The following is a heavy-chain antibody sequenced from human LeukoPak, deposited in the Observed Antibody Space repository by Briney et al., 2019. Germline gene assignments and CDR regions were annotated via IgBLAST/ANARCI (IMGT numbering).Heavy chain of an antibody. CDR1: EFTFSKNW. J-gene: IGHJ3*01. D-gene: IGHD3-10*01. V-gene: IGHV3-7*05. Sequence: GGSLRLSCAASEFTFSKNWMKWVRQAPGKGLEWVANINPDGTEKNYEDSVRGRFTISRDNAKDSLFLQMDNLRAEDTAVYYCARVNRGDVSQFGAFDVWGQGTVVTVSS. CDR3: ARVNRGDVSQFGAFDV. CDR2: INPDGTEK.